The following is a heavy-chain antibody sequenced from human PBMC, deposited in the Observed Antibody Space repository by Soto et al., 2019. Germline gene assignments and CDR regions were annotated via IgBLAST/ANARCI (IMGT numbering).Heavy chain of an antibody. D-gene: IGHD3-22*01. CDR3: AKQSDYYDSSGYYPDY. J-gene: IGHJ4*02. CDR1: GGSISNSSSY. V-gene: IGHV4-39*01. Sequence: SETLSLTCPVSGGSISNSSSYWGWIRQPPGKGLEWIGSIDYSGNTYYNPSLKSRVTISVDTSKNQFSLKLSSVTAADTAVYYCAKQSDYYDSSGYYPDYWGQGALVTVSS. CDR2: IDYSGNT.